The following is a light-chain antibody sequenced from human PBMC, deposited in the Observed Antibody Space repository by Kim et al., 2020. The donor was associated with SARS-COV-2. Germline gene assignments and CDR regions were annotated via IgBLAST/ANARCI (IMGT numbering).Light chain of an antibody. CDR2: GAS. Sequence: SAGVRATLSCRASQSVSDSNLAWYQHKPGRATRLLIYGASTRATGIPDMFSGSGSGTDFTLTISRLEPEDCAMYYCQQYGYSPWTFGQGTKVDIK. CDR1: QSVSDSN. J-gene: IGKJ1*01. V-gene: IGKV3-20*01. CDR3: QQYGYSPWT.